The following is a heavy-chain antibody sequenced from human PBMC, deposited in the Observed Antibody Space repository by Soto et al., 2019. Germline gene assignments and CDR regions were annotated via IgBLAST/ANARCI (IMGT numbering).Heavy chain of an antibody. J-gene: IGHJ4*02. Sequence: LSLTCAISGDSVSSTSAAWSWIRQSPSRGLEWLGRTYYRSKWYSDYAVSVKSRITINPDTSKNQFSLQLNSVTPEDTAVYYCARGSYYSGWVWGQGTLVTVSS. D-gene: IGHD6-19*01. CDR2: TYYRSKWYS. CDR1: GDSVSSTSAA. CDR3: ARGSYYSGWV. V-gene: IGHV6-1*01.